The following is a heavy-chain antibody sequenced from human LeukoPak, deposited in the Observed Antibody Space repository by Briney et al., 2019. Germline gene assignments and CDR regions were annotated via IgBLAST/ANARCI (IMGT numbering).Heavy chain of an antibody. CDR2: IYYSGST. Sequence: SETLSLTCTVSGASISSYYWSWIRQPPGKGLEWIGYIYYSGSTNYSPSLKSRVTISVDTSKNQFSLKLSSVTAADTAVYYCARDVAGSSGYWGQGTLVIVSS. V-gene: IGHV4-59*01. CDR3: ARDVAGSSGY. CDR1: GASISSYY. D-gene: IGHD3-22*01. J-gene: IGHJ4*02.